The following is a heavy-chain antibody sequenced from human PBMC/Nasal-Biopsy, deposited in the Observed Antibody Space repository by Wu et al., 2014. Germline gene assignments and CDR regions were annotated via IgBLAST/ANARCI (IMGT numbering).Heavy chain of an antibody. CDR2: IYYSGST. CDR3: ARDSMIRGVITFPH. CDR1: GDSISSGGYY. D-gene: IGHD3-10*01. Sequence: TLSLTCTVSGDSISSGGYYWSWIRQHPGKGLEWIGYIYYSGSTYYNPSLQSRVTISADTSKNQFSLRLTSMTAADTAVYYCARDSMIRGVITFPHWGQGTLVTVSS. J-gene: IGHJ1*01. V-gene: IGHV4-31*03.